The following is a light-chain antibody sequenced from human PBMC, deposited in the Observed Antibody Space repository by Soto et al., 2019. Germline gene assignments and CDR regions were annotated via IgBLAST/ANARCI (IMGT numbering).Light chain of an antibody. J-gene: IGLJ2*01. CDR1: SSNIGSNY. CDR2: TNN. Sequence: QSVLTQPPSASGTPGQRVTISCSGSSSNIGSNYVYWYQQLPGTAPKLLIYTNNQRPSGVPDRFSGSKSGTSASLAISGLRPEDEADNYCAAWDDSLSVLFGGGTKLTVL. V-gene: IGLV1-47*01. CDR3: AAWDDSLSVL.